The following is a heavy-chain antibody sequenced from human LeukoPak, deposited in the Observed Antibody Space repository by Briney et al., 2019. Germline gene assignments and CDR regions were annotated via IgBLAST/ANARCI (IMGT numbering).Heavy chain of an antibody. V-gene: IGHV3-74*01. CDR2: INSDGSST. CDR3: ARSDYDFWSGYYRLFDH. J-gene: IGHJ5*02. D-gene: IGHD3-3*01. CDR1: GFTFSSYW. Sequence: GGSLRLSCAASGFTFSSYWMHWVRQAPGKGLVWVSRINSDGSSTSYADSVKGRFTISRDNAKNTLYLQMNSLRAEDTAVYYCARSDYDFWSGYYRLFDHWGQGTLVTVSS.